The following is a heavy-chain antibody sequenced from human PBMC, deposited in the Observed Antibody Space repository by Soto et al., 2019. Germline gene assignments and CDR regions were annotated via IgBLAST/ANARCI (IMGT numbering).Heavy chain of an antibody. CDR1: GFTFSDYA. D-gene: IGHD6-19*01. J-gene: IGHJ4*02. CDR3: AKGGRQWLVTSDFNY. Sequence: VQLVESGGGVVQPGRSLRLSCAASGFTFSDYAMHWVRQAPGKGLEWVAVVSHDGRNTHYADSVKGRFTISRDSSKNTVSVEMTSVRAEDRAVYYCAKGGRQWLVTSDFNYWGQGALVTVSS. CDR2: VSHDGRNT. V-gene: IGHV3-30*18.